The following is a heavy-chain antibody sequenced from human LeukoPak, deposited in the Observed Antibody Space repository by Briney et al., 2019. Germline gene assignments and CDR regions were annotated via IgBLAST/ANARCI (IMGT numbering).Heavy chain of an antibody. V-gene: IGHV3-23*01. Sequence: PGGSLRLSCAASGFTFSSYAMSWVRQAPGKGLEWVSAISGSGGSTYYADSVKGRFTISRDNSKNTLYLQMNSLRAEDTAVYYCAKDQVTMVRGAYLQPLDYWGQGTLVTVSS. D-gene: IGHD3-10*01. J-gene: IGHJ4*02. CDR2: ISGSGGST. CDR1: GFTFSSYA. CDR3: AKDQVTMVRGAYLQPLDY.